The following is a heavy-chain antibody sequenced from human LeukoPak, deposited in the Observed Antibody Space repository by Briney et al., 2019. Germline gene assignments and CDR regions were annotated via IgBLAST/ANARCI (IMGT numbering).Heavy chain of an antibody. CDR3: ARVVAVAPLDNWFDP. D-gene: IGHD6-19*01. Sequence: PSQTLSLTCTVSGGSISSGSYYWSWIRQPAGKGLEWIGRIYTSGSTNYNPSLKSRVTISVDTSKNRFSLKLSSVTAADTAVYYCARVVAVAPLDNWFDPWGQGTLVTVSS. CDR2: IYTSGST. J-gene: IGHJ5*02. V-gene: IGHV4-61*02. CDR1: GGSISSGSYY.